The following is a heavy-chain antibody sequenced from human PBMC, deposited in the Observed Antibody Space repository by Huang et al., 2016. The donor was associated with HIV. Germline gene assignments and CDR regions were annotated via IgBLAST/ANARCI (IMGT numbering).Heavy chain of an antibody. Sequence: VQLIESGGGVVQPGKSLRLSCATSGFILSNYGMHWVRQAPGKGLKWVAFIRNDGMIKNYADYVRGRFTVGRDNGNNTLFLQMRSLGVDDTAVYYCARGDYYDSSGYHPGYFDYWGQGILVTVSS. V-gene: IGHV3-33*04. CDR2: IRNDGMIK. CDR3: ARGDYYDSSGYHPGYFDY. J-gene: IGHJ4*02. D-gene: IGHD3-22*01. CDR1: GFILSNYG.